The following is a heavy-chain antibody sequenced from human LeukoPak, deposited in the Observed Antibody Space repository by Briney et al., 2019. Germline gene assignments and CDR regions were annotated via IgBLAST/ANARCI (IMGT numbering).Heavy chain of an antibody. CDR1: GVIVSSNY. D-gene: IGHD3-22*01. CDR3: ARVGSSLSASDSSGFGTFDY. V-gene: IGHV3-66*01. J-gene: IGHJ4*02. Sequence: GGSLRLSCEVSGVIVSSNYLSWVRQPPGKGLGWVSVLYSGGSTFYADSVKGRFIISRDNSKYTVFLQMTSLRAEDTAVYYCARVGSSLSASDSSGFGTFDYWGQGTLVTVSS. CDR2: LYSGGST.